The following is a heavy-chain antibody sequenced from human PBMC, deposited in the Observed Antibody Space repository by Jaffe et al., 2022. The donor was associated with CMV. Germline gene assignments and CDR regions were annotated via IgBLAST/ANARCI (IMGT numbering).Heavy chain of an antibody. CDR1: GFSLSSSGVG. CDR3: ARGHGQYYDFWSAYPYFDY. J-gene: IGHJ4*02. Sequence: QITLKESGPTLVKPTQTLTLTCTFSGFSLSSSGVGVGWIRQPAGKALEWLAFIYWNDDKRYSPSLKSRLTITKDTSKNQVVLTMTNMDPVDTATYYCARGHGQYYDFWSAYPYFDYWGQGTLVTVSS. V-gene: IGHV2-5*01. CDR2: IYWNDDK. D-gene: IGHD3-3*01.